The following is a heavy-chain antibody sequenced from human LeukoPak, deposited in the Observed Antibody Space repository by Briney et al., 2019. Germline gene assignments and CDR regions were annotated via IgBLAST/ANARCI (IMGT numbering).Heavy chain of an antibody. D-gene: IGHD3-10*01. V-gene: IGHV4-59*01. CDR2: IYYSGST. Sequence: PSETLSLTCTVSGGSISSYYWRWIRQPPGKGLEWIGDIYYSGSTNYNPSLKSRVTMSVDTSKNQFSLKLSSVTAADTAVYYCARVPPRGSGSYSTDYWGQGTLVTVS. CDR3: ARVPPRGSGSYSTDY. CDR1: GGSISSYY. J-gene: IGHJ4*02.